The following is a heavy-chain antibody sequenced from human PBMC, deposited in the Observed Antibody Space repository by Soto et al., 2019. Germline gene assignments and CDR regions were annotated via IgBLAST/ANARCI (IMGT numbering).Heavy chain of an antibody. D-gene: IGHD4-4*01. J-gene: IGHJ4*02. CDR2: VYWNNDK. CDR3: AHLTTRGNYFDY. V-gene: IGHV2-5*01. Sequence: QITLKEPGPMLVKPTQTLTLTCSFSGFSLTTSQVGVGWIRQPPGKALEWLAHVYWNNDKYYSLSLKSRLTITKDTSRSQVVLTMTNMDPVDTATYYCAHLTTRGNYFDYWGQGALVTVSS. CDR1: GFSLTTSQVG.